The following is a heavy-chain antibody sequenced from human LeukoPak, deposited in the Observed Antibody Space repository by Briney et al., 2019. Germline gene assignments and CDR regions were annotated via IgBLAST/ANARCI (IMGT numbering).Heavy chain of an antibody. Sequence: GASVKVSCKASGYTFTSYDINWVRQATGQGLEWMGWMNPNSGNTGYAQEFQGRVTMTRNTSISTAYMELSSLRSEDTAVYYCAREAYCGGDCYYYFDYWGQGTLVTVSS. CDR1: GYTFTSYD. V-gene: IGHV1-8*01. CDR2: MNPNSGNT. CDR3: AREAYCGGDCYYYFDY. J-gene: IGHJ4*02. D-gene: IGHD2-21*02.